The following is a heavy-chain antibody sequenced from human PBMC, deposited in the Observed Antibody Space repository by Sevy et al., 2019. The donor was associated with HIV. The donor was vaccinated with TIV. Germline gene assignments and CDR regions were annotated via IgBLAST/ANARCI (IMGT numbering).Heavy chain of an antibody. J-gene: IGHJ3*02. CDR3: ARDVAKYCSGGSCSHHDAFDI. CDR1: GYTFTSYG. D-gene: IGHD2-15*01. V-gene: IGHV1-18*01. Sequence: ASVKVSCMASGYTFTSYGISWVRQAPGQGLEWMGWISAYNGNTNYAQKLQGRVTMTTDTSTSTAYMELRSLRSDDTAVYYCARDVAKYCSGGSCSHHDAFDIWGQGTMVTVSS. CDR2: ISAYNGNT.